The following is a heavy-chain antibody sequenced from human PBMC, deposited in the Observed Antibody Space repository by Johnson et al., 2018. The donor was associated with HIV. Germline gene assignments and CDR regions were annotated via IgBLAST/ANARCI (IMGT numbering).Heavy chain of an antibody. Sequence: VQLVESGGGLVQPGGSLKLSCAASGFTLSGSAMHWVRQASGKGLEWVGRIRSKDNSYATAYAASVKGRFPISRDDSKNTAYLQMNSLKTEDTAVYYCTRRGYYDSSGYAFDIWGQGTMVTVSS. CDR3: TRRGYYDSSGYAFDI. D-gene: IGHD3-22*01. J-gene: IGHJ3*02. V-gene: IGHV3-73*02. CDR2: IRSKDNSYAT. CDR1: GFTLSGSA.